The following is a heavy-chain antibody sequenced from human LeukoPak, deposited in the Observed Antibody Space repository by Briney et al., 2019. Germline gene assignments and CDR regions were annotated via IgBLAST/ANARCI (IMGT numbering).Heavy chain of an antibody. J-gene: IGHJ4*02. CDR3: ASGTPYYCSSTGCYNY. Sequence: PSETLSLTCAVYGGSFSGYYWSWIRQPPGKGLEWIGEINHSGSTNYNPSLKSRVTISVDTSKNQFSLKLSSVTAADTAVYYCASGTPYYCSSTGCYNYWGQGTLVTVSS. V-gene: IGHV4-34*01. CDR2: INHSGST. CDR1: GGSFSGYY. D-gene: IGHD2-2*02.